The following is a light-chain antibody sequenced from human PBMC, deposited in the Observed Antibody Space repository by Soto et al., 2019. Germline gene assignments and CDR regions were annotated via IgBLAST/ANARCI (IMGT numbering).Light chain of an antibody. CDR1: SSNIGNNY. V-gene: IGLV1-51*01. Sequence: QAVVTQPPSVSAAPGQKVTISCSGSSSNIGNNYVSWYQKLPGTAPKIFIYDNNKRPSGIPDRFSGSKSGTSATLGITGLQTGDEADYYCGTWDSSLSAWVFGGGTQLTVL. CDR3: GTWDSSLSAWV. CDR2: DNN. J-gene: IGLJ3*02.